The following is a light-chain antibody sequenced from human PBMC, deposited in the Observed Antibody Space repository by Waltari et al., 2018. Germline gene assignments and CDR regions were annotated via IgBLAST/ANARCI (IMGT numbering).Light chain of an antibody. J-gene: IGKJ4*01. CDR3: QQYDGEVVT. V-gene: IGKV3-20*01. Sequence: CRARQSVTSISLTWYQQKLGQAPRLLIYGTSSRATGIPDWFSGSGSGTDFTLTISRLEPEDFAVYYCQQYDGEVVTFGGGTKVEI. CDR2: GTS. CDR1: QSVTSIS.